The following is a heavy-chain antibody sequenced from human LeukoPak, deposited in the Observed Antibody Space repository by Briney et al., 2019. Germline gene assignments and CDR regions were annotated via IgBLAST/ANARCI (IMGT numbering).Heavy chain of an antibody. J-gene: IGHJ4*02. CDR2: ICYSGST. CDR3: ARDTRVTTRGRGFDY. Sequence: SETLSLTCTVSGGSISSYYWSWIRQPPGKGLEWIGYICYSGSTNYNPSLKSRVTISVDTSKNQFSLKLSSVTAADTAVYYCARDTRVTTRGRGFDYWGQGTLVTVSS. CDR1: GGSISSYY. D-gene: IGHD4-17*01. V-gene: IGHV4-59*01.